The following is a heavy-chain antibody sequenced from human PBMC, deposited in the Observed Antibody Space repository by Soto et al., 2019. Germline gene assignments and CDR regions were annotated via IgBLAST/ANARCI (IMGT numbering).Heavy chain of an antibody. J-gene: IGHJ3*02. D-gene: IGHD2-2*01. Sequence: ASVKVSCKVSGYTLTELPMHWVRQAPGKGLEWMGGFDPEDGETIYAQKFQGRVTMTEDTSTDTAYMELSSLRSEDTAVYYCATDRAVVVPAADAFDIWGQGTMVTVSS. CDR2: FDPEDGET. CDR1: GYTLTELP. V-gene: IGHV1-24*01. CDR3: ATDRAVVVPAADAFDI.